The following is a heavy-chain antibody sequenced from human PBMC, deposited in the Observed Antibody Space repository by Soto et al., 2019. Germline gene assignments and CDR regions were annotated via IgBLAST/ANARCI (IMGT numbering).Heavy chain of an antibody. CDR1: GFTFSSYA. CDR2: ISGSGGST. J-gene: IGHJ4*02. D-gene: IGHD6-19*01. CDR3: AKGGRIAVAGTALDY. V-gene: IGHV3-23*01. Sequence: EVQLLESGGGLVQHGVSLRLSCAASGFTFSSYAMSWVRQAPGKGLEWVLAISGSGGSTYYADAVKGRFTISRENSKNPLYLQMNSLRAEDTAVYYCAKGGRIAVAGTALDYWGQGTLVTVSS.